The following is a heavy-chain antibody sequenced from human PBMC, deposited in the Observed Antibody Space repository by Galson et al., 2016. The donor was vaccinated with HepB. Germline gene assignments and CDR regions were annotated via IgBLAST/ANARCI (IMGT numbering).Heavy chain of an antibody. CDR1: GFTSSSYN. V-gene: IGHV3-48*02. Sequence: SLRLSCAGTGFTSSSYNMNWVRQAPGKGLDWISYISSSSSTIYYADSVKGRFTISRDNAKNSLYLQMNSLRDEDTAVYYCARESISIFGEMIHNWFDPWGQGTLVTVSS. CDR3: ARESISIFGEMIHNWFDP. CDR2: ISSSSSTI. J-gene: IGHJ5*02. D-gene: IGHD3-3*01.